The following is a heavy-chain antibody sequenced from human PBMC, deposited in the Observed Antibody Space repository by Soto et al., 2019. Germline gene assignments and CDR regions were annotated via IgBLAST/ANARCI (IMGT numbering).Heavy chain of an antibody. Sequence: EVQLVESGGGLVQPGRSLRLSCAASGFTFDDYAMHWVWQAPGKGLEWVSGISWNSGSIGYADSVKGRFTISRDNAKNSLYLQMNSLRAEDTALYYCAKDMSQWARRGPFDYWGQGTLVTVSS. CDR1: GFTFDDYA. V-gene: IGHV3-9*01. CDR3: AKDMSQWARRGPFDY. CDR2: ISWNSGSI. D-gene: IGHD6-19*01. J-gene: IGHJ4*02.